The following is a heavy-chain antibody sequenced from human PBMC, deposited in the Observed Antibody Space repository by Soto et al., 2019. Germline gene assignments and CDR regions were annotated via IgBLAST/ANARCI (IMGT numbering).Heavy chain of an antibody. J-gene: IGHJ4*02. CDR2: IYYSGST. V-gene: IGHV4-59*01. Sequence: SETLSLTCTVSGGSINSYFWSWSRQPSGKGLEWIGYIYYSGSTNYNPSLKSRVTISVDTSKNQFSLKLSSVTAADTAVYYCARTQVRYSSSSYYFDYWGQGTLVT. CDR1: GGSINSYF. CDR3: ARTQVRYSSSSYYFDY. D-gene: IGHD6-13*01.